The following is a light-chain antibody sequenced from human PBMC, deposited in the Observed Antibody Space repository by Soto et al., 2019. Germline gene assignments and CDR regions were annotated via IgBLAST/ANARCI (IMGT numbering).Light chain of an antibody. CDR3: QQYNTYWT. J-gene: IGKJ5*01. V-gene: IGKV1-5*01. CDR2: DVS. Sequence: DIQMTQSPATLSASVGDRVTITCRASQSISSWLAWYQQKPGKDTKLLIYDVSSLESGVPSRFSGSGSGTEFTLTISSLQPDDFATYYCQQYNTYWTFGQGTRLEI. CDR1: QSISSW.